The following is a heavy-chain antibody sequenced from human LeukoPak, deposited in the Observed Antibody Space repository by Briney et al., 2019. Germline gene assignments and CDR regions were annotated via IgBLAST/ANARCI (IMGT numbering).Heavy chain of an antibody. Sequence: PGGSLRLSCAASGFTFSSYAMSWVRQASGKGLEWVGRIRSKANSYATAYAASVKGRFTISRDDSKNTAYLQMNSLKTEDTAVYYCTRRVIRTTANWFDPWGQGTLVTVSS. J-gene: IGHJ5*02. V-gene: IGHV3-73*01. D-gene: IGHD1-7*01. CDR3: TRRVIRTTANWFDP. CDR2: IRSKANSYAT. CDR1: GFTFSSYA.